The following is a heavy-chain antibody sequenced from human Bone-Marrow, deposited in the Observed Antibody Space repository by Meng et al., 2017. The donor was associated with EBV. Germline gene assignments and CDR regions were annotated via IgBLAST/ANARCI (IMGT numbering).Heavy chain of an antibody. V-gene: IGHV1-69*01. J-gene: IGHJ4*02. CDR2: IIPIFGTA. Sequence: GQLVQAGAEGKKPGSSVKVACKASGGTFSSYAISWVRQAPGQGLEWMGGIIPIFGTANYAQKFQGRVTITADESTSTAYMELSSLRSEDTAVYYCARDAPCGGDCYSYYWGQGTLVTVSS. CDR1: GGTFSSYA. CDR3: ARDAPCGGDCYSYY. D-gene: IGHD2-21*02.